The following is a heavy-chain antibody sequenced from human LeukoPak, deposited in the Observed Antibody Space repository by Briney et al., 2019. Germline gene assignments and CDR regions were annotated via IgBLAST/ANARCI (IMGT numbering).Heavy chain of an antibody. Sequence: SETLSLTCTVSGGSISSSGYYWSWIRQPPGKGLEWIGEINHSGSTNYNPSLKSRVTISVDTSKNQFSLKLSSVTAADTAVYYCATGGRAATGWFDPWGQGTLVTVSS. CDR3: ATGGRAATGWFDP. D-gene: IGHD2-15*01. J-gene: IGHJ5*02. CDR1: GGSISSSGYY. V-gene: IGHV4-39*07. CDR2: INHSGST.